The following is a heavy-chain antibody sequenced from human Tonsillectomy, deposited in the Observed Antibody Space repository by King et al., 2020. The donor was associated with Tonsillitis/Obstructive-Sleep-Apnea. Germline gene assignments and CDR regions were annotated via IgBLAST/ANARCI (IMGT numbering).Heavy chain of an antibody. Sequence: VQLVESGGGLVQPGGSLRLSCAASGFTFSSYAMNWVRQAPGEGLEWVLTISGSGGSTYYADSVRGRFTISRDNSKNTLYLQMNSLRAEDTAIYYCAKGGYCSSTSCPSDYWGQGTLVTVSS. J-gene: IGHJ4*02. V-gene: IGHV3-23*04. CDR2: ISGSGGST. D-gene: IGHD2-2*01. CDR1: GFTFSSYA. CDR3: AKGGYCSSTSCPSDY.